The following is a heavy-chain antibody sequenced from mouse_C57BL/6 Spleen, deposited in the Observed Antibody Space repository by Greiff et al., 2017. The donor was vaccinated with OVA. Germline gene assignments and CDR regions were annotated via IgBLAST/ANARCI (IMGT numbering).Heavy chain of an antibody. CDR3: ARQGDYDYDKGRYYFDY. CDR2: ISSGGSYT. D-gene: IGHD2-4*01. J-gene: IGHJ2*01. Sequence: VQLKESGGDLVKPGGSLELSCAASGFTFSSYGMSWVRQTPDKRLEWVATISSGGSYTYYPDSVKGRFTISRDNATNTLYLQMSSLKSEDTAMYCCARQGDYDYDKGRYYFDYWGQGTTLTVSS. V-gene: IGHV5-6*01. CDR1: GFTFSSYG.